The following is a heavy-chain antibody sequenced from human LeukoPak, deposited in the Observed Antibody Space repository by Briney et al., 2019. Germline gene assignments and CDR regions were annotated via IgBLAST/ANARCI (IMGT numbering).Heavy chain of an antibody. CDR1: GYTFTSYG. CDR3: ARGYGGKPDY. D-gene: IGHD4-23*01. J-gene: IGHJ4*02. V-gene: IGHV1-18*01. CDR2: ISAYNGNT. Sequence: GASVKVSCKASGYTFTSYGISWVRQAPGQGLEWMGWISAYNGNTNYAQKFQGRVTMTRDTSISTAYMELSRLRSDDTAVYYCARGYGGKPDYWGQGTLVTVSS.